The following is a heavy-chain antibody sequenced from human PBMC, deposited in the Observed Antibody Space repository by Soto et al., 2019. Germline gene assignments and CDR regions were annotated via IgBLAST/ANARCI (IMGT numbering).Heavy chain of an antibody. CDR3: AKEGIRYYAGFYFDY. Sequence: ASVKVSCKASGYTFTGYYMHWVRQAPGQGLEWMGWINPNSGGTNYAQKFQGWVTMTRDTSISTAYMELSRLRSDDTAVYYCAKEGIRYYAGFYFDYWGQGALVTVSS. J-gene: IGHJ4*02. D-gene: IGHD2-2*01. V-gene: IGHV1-2*04. CDR2: INPNSGGT. CDR1: GYTFTGYY.